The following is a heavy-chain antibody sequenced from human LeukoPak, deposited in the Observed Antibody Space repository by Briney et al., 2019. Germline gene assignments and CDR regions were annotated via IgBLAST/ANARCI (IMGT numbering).Heavy chain of an antibody. CDR3: ATSQILLLAGIDY. D-gene: IGHD6-13*01. CDR2: ISSSGSTI. CDR1: GFTFSSYE. J-gene: IGHJ4*02. Sequence: GGTLRLSCAASGFTFSSYEMNWVRQAPGKGLEWVSYISSSGSTIYYADSVKGRFTISRDNAKNSLYLQMNSLRAEDTAVYYCATSQILLLAGIDYWGQGTLVTVSS. V-gene: IGHV3-48*03.